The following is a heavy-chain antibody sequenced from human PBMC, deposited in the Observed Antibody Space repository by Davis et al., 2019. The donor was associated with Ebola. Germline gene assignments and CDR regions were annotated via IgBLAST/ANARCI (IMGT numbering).Heavy chain of an antibody. J-gene: IGHJ6*02. D-gene: IGHD3-10*01. Sequence: LSLTCAASGFTFSSYDMHWVRQAPGKGLEWVSAIGTAGDTYYPGSVKGRFTISRENAKNSLYLQMNSLRAEDTAVYYCARYGGRGSGSYGHHYYGMDVWGQGTTVTVSS. CDR1: GFTFSSYD. V-gene: IGHV3-13*01. CDR3: ARYGGRGSGSYGHHYYGMDV. CDR2: IGTAGDT.